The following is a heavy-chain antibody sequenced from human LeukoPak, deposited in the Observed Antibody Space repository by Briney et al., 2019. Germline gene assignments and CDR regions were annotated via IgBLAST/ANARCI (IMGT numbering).Heavy chain of an antibody. J-gene: IGHJ3*02. D-gene: IGHD5-18*01. CDR1: GGSFSGYY. Sequence: PSETLSLTCAVYGGSFSGYYWSWIRQPPGKGLEWIGEINHSGSTNYNPSLKSRVTISVATSKNQFSLKLSSVTAADTAVYYCARGSRGYSYGYEAFDIWGQGTMVTVSS. CDR2: INHSGST. V-gene: IGHV4-34*01. CDR3: ARGSRGYSYGYEAFDI.